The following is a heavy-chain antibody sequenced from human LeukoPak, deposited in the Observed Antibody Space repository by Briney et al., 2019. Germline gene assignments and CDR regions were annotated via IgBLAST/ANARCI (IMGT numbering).Heavy chain of an antibody. CDR2: ISLSSSAI. J-gene: IGHJ4*02. CDR1: GFTFSDYS. Sequence: GGSLRLSCAASGFTFSDYSMHWVRQAPGKGLEWISYISLSSSAIYYADSVEGRFTISRDNGKNSLFLQMNSLRAEDTAVYYCARPRGCGSSGCNNFDYWGQGTLVTVSS. D-gene: IGHD2-15*01. V-gene: IGHV3-48*01. CDR3: ARPRGCGSSGCNNFDY.